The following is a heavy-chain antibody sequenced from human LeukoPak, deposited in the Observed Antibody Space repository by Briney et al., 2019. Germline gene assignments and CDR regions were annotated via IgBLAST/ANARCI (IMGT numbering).Heavy chain of an antibody. CDR1: GYTFTSYD. CDR2: MNPNSGNT. J-gene: IGHJ6*02. V-gene: IGHV1-8*01. D-gene: IGHD2-2*01. Sequence: APVKVSCKASGYTFTSYDINWVRQATGQGLEWMGWMNPNSGNTGYAQKFQGRVTMARNTSISTAYMELSSLRSEDTAVYYCARAPMEVVVPAADDYYYGMDVWGQGTTVTVSS. CDR3: ARAPMEVVVPAADDYYYGMDV.